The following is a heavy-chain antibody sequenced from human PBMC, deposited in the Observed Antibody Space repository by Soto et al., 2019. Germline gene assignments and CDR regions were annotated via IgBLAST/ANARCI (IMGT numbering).Heavy chain of an antibody. J-gene: IGHJ2*01. D-gene: IGHD3-10*01. CDR1: GYSFTTYG. V-gene: IGHV1-18*01. CDR3: ARDRVLLWFGERNYWYFDL. Sequence: ASVKVSCKTSGYSFTTYGVSWLRQAPGQGLEWMGWTSAYNGNTNYAQKLQGRVTMTTDTSTSTAYIELRSLRSDDTAVYYCARDRVLLWFGERNYWYFDLWGRGTLVTVSS. CDR2: TSAYNGNT.